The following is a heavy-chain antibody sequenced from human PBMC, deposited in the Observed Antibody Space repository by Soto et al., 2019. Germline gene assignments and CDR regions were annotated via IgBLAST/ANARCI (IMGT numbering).Heavy chain of an antibody. V-gene: IGHV3-30*03. CDR2: TSWDEGSK. CDR1: GFTFDTYG. D-gene: IGHD1-26*01. J-gene: IGHJ5*02. Sequence: QVQLVESGGGVVQPGRSLSLSCAASGFTFDTYGMHWVRQAPGKGLEWLAVTSWDEGSKYYADSVQGRFTISRDNSKNTVYLQMESLRPEDTTIDFCAREGTGSDYWCEHWGQGTLVTVSS. CDR3: AREGTGSDYWCEH.